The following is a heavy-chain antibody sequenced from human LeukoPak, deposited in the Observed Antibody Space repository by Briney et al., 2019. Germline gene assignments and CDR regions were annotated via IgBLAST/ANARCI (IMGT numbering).Heavy chain of an antibody. Sequence: GGSLRLSCAASEFTFSGYWMTWVRQAPGKGLEWVANIKEGGGEEHYLDSLKGRFTISGDNAKNLLYLQMSSLRAEDTAVYYCARDTSSYGLDVWGQGTTVTVSS. CDR2: IKEGGGEE. CDR1: EFTFSGYW. D-gene: IGHD3-16*01. CDR3: ARDTSSYGLDV. V-gene: IGHV3-7*01. J-gene: IGHJ6*02.